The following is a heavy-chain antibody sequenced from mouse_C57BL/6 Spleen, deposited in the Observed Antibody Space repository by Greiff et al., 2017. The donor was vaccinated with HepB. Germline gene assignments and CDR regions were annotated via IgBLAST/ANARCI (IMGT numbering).Heavy chain of an antibody. CDR1: GYTFTSYW. CDR2: IDPSDSYT. V-gene: IGHV1-69*01. D-gene: IGHD1-1*01. CDR3: ARGNYYGHFDY. J-gene: IGHJ2*01. Sequence: QVQLQQSGAELVMPGASVKLSCKASGYTFTSYWMHWVKQRPGQGLEWIGEIDPSDSYTNYNQKFKGKSTLTVDKSSSTAYMQLSSLTSEDSAVYYCARGNYYGHFDYWGQGTTLTVSS.